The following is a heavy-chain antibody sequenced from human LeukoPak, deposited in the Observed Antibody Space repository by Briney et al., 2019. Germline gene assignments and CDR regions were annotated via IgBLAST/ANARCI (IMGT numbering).Heavy chain of an antibody. CDR1: GGSFSGYY. CDR2: INHSGST. V-gene: IGHV4-34*01. CDR3: ARDSASHLDAFDI. Sequence: SETLSLTCAVYGGSFSGYYWSWIRQPPGKGLEWIGEINHSGSTNYNPSLKSRVTMSVDTSKNQFSLKLSSVTAADTAVYYCARDSASHLDAFDIWGQGTMVTVSS. J-gene: IGHJ3*02. D-gene: IGHD2-2*01.